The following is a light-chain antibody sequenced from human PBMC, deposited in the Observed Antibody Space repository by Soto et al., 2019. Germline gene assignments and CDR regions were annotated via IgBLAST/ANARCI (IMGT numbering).Light chain of an antibody. CDR3: LQHNSYPRT. V-gene: IGKV1-17*01. CDR2: AAS. CDR1: QGIRNE. J-gene: IGKJ1*01. Sequence: DIQMTQSPSSLSASVGDRVTITCRASQGIRNELGWYQQKPGKAPKRLIYAASSLHSGVPSRFSGSGSGTEFTLTISSLQPEDFATYYCLQHNSYPRTFGQGTKVEIK.